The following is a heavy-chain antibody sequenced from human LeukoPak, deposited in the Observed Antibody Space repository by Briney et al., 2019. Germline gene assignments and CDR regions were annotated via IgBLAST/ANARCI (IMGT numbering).Heavy chain of an antibody. J-gene: IGHJ4*02. V-gene: IGHV1-8*01. CDR2: MNTNSGNT. Sequence: ASVKVSCKASGYTFTSYDINWVRQATGQGLEWMGWMNTNSGNTDYGQKFQGRVTMTRNTSISTAYMELSSLRSEDTAVYYCARGLSRRFDYWGQGTLVTVSS. CDR3: ARGLSRRFDY. CDR1: GYTFTSYD.